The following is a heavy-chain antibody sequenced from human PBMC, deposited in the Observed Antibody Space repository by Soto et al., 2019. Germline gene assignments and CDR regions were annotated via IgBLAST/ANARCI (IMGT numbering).Heavy chain of an antibody. Sequence: GESLKISCKGSGYTFTSYWIGWVRQMPGKGLEWMGIIYPGDSDTGYSPSFQGQVTVSADKSITTAYLHWNSLKASDTAMYYCARPIQTYCGGDCHYGMDVWGQGTTVTVSS. V-gene: IGHV5-51*01. D-gene: IGHD2-21*02. CDR2: IYPGDSDT. J-gene: IGHJ6*02. CDR3: ARPIQTYCGGDCHYGMDV. CDR1: GYTFTSYW.